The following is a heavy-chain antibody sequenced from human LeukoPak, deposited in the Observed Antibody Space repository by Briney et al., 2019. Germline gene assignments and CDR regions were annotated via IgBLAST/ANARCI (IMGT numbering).Heavy chain of an antibody. V-gene: IGHV1-2*02. Sequence: AAAKVSCKASGYTFIDYYMHWVRQAPGQGLEWIGWISPNSGATKYVQKFQGRVTMTRDTSITTVYMELSGLSFDDTAVYYCARGGGRVSVDYWGQGTLVIVSS. D-gene: IGHD1-26*01. CDR3: ARGGGRVSVDY. J-gene: IGHJ4*02. CDR1: GYTFIDYY. CDR2: ISPNSGAT.